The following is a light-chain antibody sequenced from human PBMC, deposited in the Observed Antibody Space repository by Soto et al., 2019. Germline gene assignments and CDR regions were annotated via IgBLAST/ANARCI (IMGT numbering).Light chain of an antibody. CDR2: EVS. CDR3: SSYTSSSTL. J-gene: IGLJ1*01. V-gene: IGLV2-14*01. Sequence: QSALTQPASVSGSPGQSITISCTGTSGDIGSYTYVSWYQQHPGKAPKLMIYEVSDRPSGISSRFSGSKSGNTASLTISGLQTEDEADYYCSSYTSSSTLFGTGTKLTVL. CDR1: SGDIGSYTY.